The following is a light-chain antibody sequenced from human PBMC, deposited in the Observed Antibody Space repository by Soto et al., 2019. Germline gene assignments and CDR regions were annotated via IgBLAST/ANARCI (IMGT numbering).Light chain of an antibody. Sequence: QSVLTQPPSVSGAPGQMVTISCTGSSSNIGANYDVHWYQHRPGTAPKLLIFGNTNRPSGVPDRFSGSKSGTSASLAITGLQAEDEGDYYCQSYDSTLSARYVFGTGTKLTVL. CDR2: GNT. CDR3: QSYDSTLSARYV. V-gene: IGLV1-40*01. J-gene: IGLJ1*01. CDR1: SSNIGANYD.